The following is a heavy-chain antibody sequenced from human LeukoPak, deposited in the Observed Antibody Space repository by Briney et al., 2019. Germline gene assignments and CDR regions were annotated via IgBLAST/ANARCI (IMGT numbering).Heavy chain of an antibody. V-gene: IGHV3-23*01. Sequence: GGSLRLSCAASRFTFSSYAMSWVRQAPGKGLEWVSDISGSGGSTYYADSVKGRFTVSRDNSKNTLYLQMNSLRAEDTAVYYCAKGVTIFGVVTTSFYYYYMDVWGKGTTVTVSS. CDR2: ISGSGGST. CDR3: AKGVTIFGVVTTSFYYYYMDV. D-gene: IGHD3-3*01. J-gene: IGHJ6*03. CDR1: RFTFSSYA.